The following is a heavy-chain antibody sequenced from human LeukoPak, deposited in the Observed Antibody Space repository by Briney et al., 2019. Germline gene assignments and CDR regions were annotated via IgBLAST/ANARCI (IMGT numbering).Heavy chain of an antibody. V-gene: IGHV3-43*01. CDR2: ISWNGVST. J-gene: IGHJ3*02. Sequence: GGSLRLSCAASGFTFDDYTMHWVRQAPGKGLEWVSLISWNGVSTYYADSVKGRFTISRDNAKNSLYLQMNGLRAEDTAVYYCARGHVTVSAHDDAFDIWGQGTMVTVSS. CDR3: ARGHVTVSAHDDAFDI. D-gene: IGHD5/OR15-5a*01. CDR1: GFTFDDYT.